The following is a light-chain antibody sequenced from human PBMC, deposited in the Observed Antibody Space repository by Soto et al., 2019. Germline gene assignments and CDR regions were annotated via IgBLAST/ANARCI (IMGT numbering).Light chain of an antibody. CDR3: QQYNSYSLT. J-gene: IGKJ1*01. CDR1: QSVTSN. Sequence: EIVMTQSPATLSVSPGERATLACRAGQSVTSNLAWYHQKPGQPPRLLIYGASTRATGIPARFSGSGSGTEFTLTISSLQSEDFAVYYCQQYNSYSLTFGQGTKVDI. V-gene: IGKV3D-15*01. CDR2: GAS.